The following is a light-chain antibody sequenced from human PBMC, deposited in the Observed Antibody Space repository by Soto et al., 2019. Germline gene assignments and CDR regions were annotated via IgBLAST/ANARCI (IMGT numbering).Light chain of an antibody. CDR3: CSYAGSYTVV. CDR2: DVS. V-gene: IGLV2-11*01. J-gene: IGLJ2*01. CDR1: SSDVGGHNY. Sequence: QSALTQPRSVSGSPGQSVTISCTGTSSDVGGHNYVSWYQQHPGKAPKFMIYDVSKRPSGVPDRFSGSKSGNTASLTISGLQAEDEADYYCCSYAGSYTVVFGGGTKVTVL.